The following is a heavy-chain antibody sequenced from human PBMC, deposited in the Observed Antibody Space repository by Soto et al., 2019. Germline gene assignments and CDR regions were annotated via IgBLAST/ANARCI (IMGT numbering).Heavy chain of an antibody. D-gene: IGHD4-4*01. J-gene: IGHJ4*02. Sequence: QVQLVESGGGVVQPGRSLRLSCAASGFTFSNYTIHWVRQAPGEGLEWVAVISYDGTIKYYTDSVKGRFTISRDNSKNALYLQMNSLRGYDTAVYYCATPAWSRNDYSFDYWGQGTLVTVSS. CDR3: ATPAWSRNDYSFDY. V-gene: IGHV3-30-3*01. CDR1: GFTFSNYT. CDR2: ISYDGTIK.